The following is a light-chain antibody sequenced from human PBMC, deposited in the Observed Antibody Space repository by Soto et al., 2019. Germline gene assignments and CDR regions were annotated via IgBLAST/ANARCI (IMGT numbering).Light chain of an antibody. CDR3: SSFAGGNNFV. CDR2: EVY. V-gene: IGLV2-8*01. J-gene: IGLJ1*01. Sequence: QSALTQPPSASGSPGQSVVISCTGTITDVCGYNAVSWYQQHPGKPPKVMIYEVYKRSSGVPDRFSGTESGNTASLTVSGLQAEDEADYYCSSFAGGNNFVFGTGTKVTVL. CDR1: ITDVCGYNA.